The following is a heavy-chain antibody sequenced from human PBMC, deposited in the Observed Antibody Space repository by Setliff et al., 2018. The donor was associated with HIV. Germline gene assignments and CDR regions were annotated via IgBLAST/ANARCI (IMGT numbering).Heavy chain of an antibody. J-gene: IGHJ4*02. Sequence: GASVKVSCKASGYKFTGHHIQWMRQAPGQGLEWMGRINPNMGDTQYAQKFQGRIIMTRDTSINTVYMELSSLTSDDTALYYCARQDIPTGYYLFDHWGQRTQVTVSS. CDR3: ARQDIPTGYYLFDH. D-gene: IGHD3-9*01. CDR2: INPNMGDT. V-gene: IGHV1-2*06. CDR1: GYKFTGHH.